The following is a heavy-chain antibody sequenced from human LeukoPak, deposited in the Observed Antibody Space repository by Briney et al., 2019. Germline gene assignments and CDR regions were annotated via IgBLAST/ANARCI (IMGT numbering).Heavy chain of an antibody. CDR3: AKDPYSNYPPFGY. Sequence: PGGSLRLSCAASGFTFSSYGMHWVRQAPGKGLEWVAFIRYDGSNKYYADSVKGRFTISRDNSKNTLYLQMNSLRAEDTAVYYCAKDPYSNYPPFGYCSQGSLVTVSS. J-gene: IGHJ4*02. V-gene: IGHV3-30*02. CDR2: IRYDGSNK. CDR1: GFTFSSYG. D-gene: IGHD4-11*01.